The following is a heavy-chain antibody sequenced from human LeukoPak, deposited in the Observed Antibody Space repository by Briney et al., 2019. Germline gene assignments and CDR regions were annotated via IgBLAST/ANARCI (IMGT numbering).Heavy chain of an antibody. J-gene: IGHJ4*02. V-gene: IGHV3-30*04. CDR1: GFTFSSYA. CDR3: ARPDNDIYSGSYFLDY. Sequence: GGSLRLSCAASGFTFSSYAMHWVRQAPGKGLEWVAAISFDGSNKYYADSVKGRFTISRDTSKNTIYLQMNSLRAEDTAVYYCARPDNDIYSGSYFLDYWGQGTLVTVSS. CDR2: ISFDGSNK. D-gene: IGHD1-26*01.